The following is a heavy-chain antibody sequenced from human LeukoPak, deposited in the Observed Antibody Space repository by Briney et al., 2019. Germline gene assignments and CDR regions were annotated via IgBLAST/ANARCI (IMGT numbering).Heavy chain of an antibody. V-gene: IGHV1-46*01. CDR2: INPSGGST. J-gene: IGHJ6*03. Sequence: GASVKVSCKASGYTFTSYYMHWVRQAPGQGLEWMGIINPSGGSTSYAQKFQGRVTMTRDMSTSTAYMELSSLRSEDTAVYYCTKGGLKVDHWYYYYMDVWGKGTTVTISS. CDR3: TKGGLKVDHWYYYYMDV. CDR1: GYTFTSYY.